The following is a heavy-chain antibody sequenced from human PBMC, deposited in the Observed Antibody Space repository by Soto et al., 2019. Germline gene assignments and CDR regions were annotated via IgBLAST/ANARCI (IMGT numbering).Heavy chain of an antibody. D-gene: IGHD3-22*01. V-gene: IGHV3-23*01. CDR3: AKVITMIVPEPGYYGMDV. Sequence: GGSLRLSCAASGFTFSGYAMSWVRQAPGKGLEWVSAISGSGGSTYYADSVKGRFTISRDNSKNTLYLQMNSLRAEDTAVYYCAKVITMIVPEPGYYGMDVWGQGTTVTVSS. CDR1: GFTFSGYA. J-gene: IGHJ6*02. CDR2: ISGSGGST.